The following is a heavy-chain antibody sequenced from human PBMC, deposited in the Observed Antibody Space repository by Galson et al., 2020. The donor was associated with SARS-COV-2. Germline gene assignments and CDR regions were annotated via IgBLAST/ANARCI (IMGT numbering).Heavy chain of an antibody. D-gene: IGHD6-13*01. CDR2: IYYSGST. J-gene: IGHJ6*02. CDR3: ARHMHITAAGISKTYYYYGMDV. V-gene: IGHV4-59*08. CDR1: GGSISRYY. Sequence: ETSETLSLTCTVSGGSISRYYWSWIRQPPGKGLEWIGYIYYSGSTNYNPSLKSRVTISIDTSKKQFSLQVRSVTAADTAVYYCARHMHITAAGISKTYYYYGMDVWGQGTTVTVSS.